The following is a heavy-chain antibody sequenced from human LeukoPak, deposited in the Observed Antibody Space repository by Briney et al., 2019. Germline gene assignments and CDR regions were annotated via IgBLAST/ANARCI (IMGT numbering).Heavy chain of an antibody. D-gene: IGHD4-11*01. J-gene: IGHJ4*02. CDR1: GFTFNSYA. CDR3: ARAHMTSEDY. CDR2: ISGSAESA. Sequence: GGSLRLSCAASGFTFNSYAMTWIRQAPGKGLEWVATISGSAESAYYTDSVKGRFTISRDNSKNTVDLHMTSLRAGDTAVYYCARAHMTSEDYWGQGTLVTVS. V-gene: IGHV3-23*01.